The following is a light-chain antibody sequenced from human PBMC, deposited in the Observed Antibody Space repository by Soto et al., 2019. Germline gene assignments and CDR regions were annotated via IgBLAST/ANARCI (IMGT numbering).Light chain of an antibody. J-gene: IGKJ5*01. CDR3: MQARQTPVT. CDR1: QSLLHSNGYNY. Sequence: DIVMTQSPLSLSVTPGEPASISCRSSQSLLHSNGYNYFDWYLQKPGQSPQLLIYLGSNRASGVPDRFSGSGSGRDFTLKISRVEAEDVGVYYCMQARQTPVTFGQGTRLEIK. V-gene: IGKV2-28*01. CDR2: LGS.